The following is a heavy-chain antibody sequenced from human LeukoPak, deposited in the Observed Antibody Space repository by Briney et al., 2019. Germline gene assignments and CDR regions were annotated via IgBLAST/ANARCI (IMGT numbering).Heavy chain of an antibody. V-gene: IGHV3-7*03. Sequence: GGSLRLSCAASGSTFSTYWMSWVRQAPGKGLEWVANIKQDGSEKYYVDSVKGRFTISRDNAKNSLYLQMNSLRAEDTAVYYCARVGTVHAFDIWGQGTMVTVSS. CDR3: ARVGTVHAFDI. D-gene: IGHD6-13*01. J-gene: IGHJ3*02. CDR2: IKQDGSEK. CDR1: GSTFSTYW.